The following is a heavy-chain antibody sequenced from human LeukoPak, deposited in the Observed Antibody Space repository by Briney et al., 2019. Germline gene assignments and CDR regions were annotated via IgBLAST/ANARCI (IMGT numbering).Heavy chain of an antibody. CDR3: AKDRVDTAMVISYYYYYYMDV. V-gene: IGHV3-30*02. CDR1: GFTFSSYS. CDR2: IRYDGSNK. J-gene: IGHJ6*03. Sequence: PGGSLRLSCAASGFTFSSYSMNWVRQAPGKGLEWVAFIRYDGSNKYYADSVKGRFTISRDNSKNTLYLQMNSLRAEDTAVYYCAKDRVDTAMVISYYYYYYMDVWGKGTTVTVSS. D-gene: IGHD5-18*01.